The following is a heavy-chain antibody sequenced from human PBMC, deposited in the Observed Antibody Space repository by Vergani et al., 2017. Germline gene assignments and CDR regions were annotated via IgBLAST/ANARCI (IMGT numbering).Heavy chain of an antibody. CDR1: GFTFDQYG. J-gene: IGHJ5*02. V-gene: IGHV3-33*01. Sequence: QVQLVESGGGVVQPGRSLRLSCAASGFTFDQYGMHWVRQAPGKGLEWVAVTWYDGNNKQYADSVKGRFTISRDNSKSTMYLQMNSLRDEDTGVYYCARHLRLRYKRFDPWGKGTLVTVSS. CDR2: TWYDGNNK. CDR3: ARHLRLRYKRFDP. D-gene: IGHD3-16*01.